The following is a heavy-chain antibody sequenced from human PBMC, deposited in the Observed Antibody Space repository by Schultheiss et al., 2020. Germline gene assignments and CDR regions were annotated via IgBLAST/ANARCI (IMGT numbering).Heavy chain of an antibody. CDR3: ARDRGTTVVTEFDY. V-gene: IGHV1-2*02. Sequence: ASVKVSCEASGYTFTGNYMHWVRQAPGQGLEWMGWINPNSGGTNYAQKFQGRVTMTRDTSISTAYMELSRLRSDDTAVYYCARDRGTTVVTEFDYWGQGTLVTVSS. CDR1: GYTFTGNY. D-gene: IGHD4-23*01. CDR2: INPNSGGT. J-gene: IGHJ4*02.